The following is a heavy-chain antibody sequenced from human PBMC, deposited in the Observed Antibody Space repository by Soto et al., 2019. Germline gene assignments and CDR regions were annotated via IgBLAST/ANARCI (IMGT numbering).Heavy chain of an antibody. CDR2: ISNNGDTA. CDR1: GFTFSSYA. V-gene: IGHV3-23*01. D-gene: IGHD6-19*01. Sequence: GGSLRLSCATSGFTFSSYAMVWVRQAAGKGLEWVASISNNGDTAYYADSVKGHFTISRDNAKNSLYLQMNSLREDDTAVYYCAIPLPSVAGNHHYAMDVWGQGTTVTVSS. CDR3: AIPLPSVAGNHHYAMDV. J-gene: IGHJ6*02.